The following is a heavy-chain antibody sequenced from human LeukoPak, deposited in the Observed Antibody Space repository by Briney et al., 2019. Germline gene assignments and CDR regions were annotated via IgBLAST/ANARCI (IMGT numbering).Heavy chain of an antibody. V-gene: IGHV3-30-3*01. Sequence: PGGSLRLSCVASGFTFRRYDVHWVRQAPGKGLEWVAVIAYDGNNKIYADSVKGRFTISRDNSKNTLYLQMNSLRAEDTAVYYCAKDSEDDILTGWYYFDYWGQGTLVTVSS. CDR1: GFTFRRYD. J-gene: IGHJ4*02. CDR3: AKDSEDDILTGWYYFDY. D-gene: IGHD3-9*01. CDR2: IAYDGNNK.